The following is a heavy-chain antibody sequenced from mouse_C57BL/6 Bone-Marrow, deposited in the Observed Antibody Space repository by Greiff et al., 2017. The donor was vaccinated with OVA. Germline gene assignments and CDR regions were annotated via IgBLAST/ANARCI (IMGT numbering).Heavy chain of an antibody. Sequence: QVQLKQSGAELVRPGASVKLSCKASGYTFTDYYINWVKQRPGQGLEWIARIYPGSGNTYYNEKFKGKATLTAEKSSSTAYMQLSSLTSEDSAVYFCARYGSSYWYFDYWGQGTTLTVSS. CDR3: ARYGSSYWYFDY. CDR2: IYPGSGNT. V-gene: IGHV1-76*01. J-gene: IGHJ2*01. CDR1: GYTFTDYY. D-gene: IGHD1-1*01.